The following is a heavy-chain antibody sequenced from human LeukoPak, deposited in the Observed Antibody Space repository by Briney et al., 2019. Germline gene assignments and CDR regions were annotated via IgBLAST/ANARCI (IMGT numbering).Heavy chain of an antibody. CDR3: AHSNTVTTYLDY. J-gene: IGHJ4*02. CDR2: IYWDDDK. D-gene: IGHD4-17*01. CDR1: GFSLSTSRVG. V-gene: IGHV2-5*02. Sequence: SGPTLVKPTQTLTLTCTFSGFSLSTSRVGVGWIRQPPGKALEWLALIYWDDDKRYSPSLKSRLTITKDTSKNQVVLTMANVGPVDTATYYCAHSNTVTTYLDYWGQGTLVTVSS.